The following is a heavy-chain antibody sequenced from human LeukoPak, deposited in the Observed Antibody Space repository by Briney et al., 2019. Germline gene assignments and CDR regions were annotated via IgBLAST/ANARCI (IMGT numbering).Heavy chain of an antibody. CDR2: IYSGGST. CDR3: AKRGYDILTGYFPWDY. Sequence: GGSLRLSCAASGLTVSSNCMSWVRQAPGKGLEWVSFIYSGGSTYYTDSVKGRFTISRDNSKNTLYLQMNSLRAEDTAVYYCAKRGYDILTGYFPWDYWGQGTLVTVSS. D-gene: IGHD3-9*01. CDR1: GLTVSSNC. J-gene: IGHJ4*02. V-gene: IGHV3-53*01.